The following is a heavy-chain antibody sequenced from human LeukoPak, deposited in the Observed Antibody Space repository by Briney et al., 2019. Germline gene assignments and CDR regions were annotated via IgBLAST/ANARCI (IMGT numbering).Heavy chain of an antibody. J-gene: IGHJ5*02. V-gene: IGHV3-7*03. CDR3: AKDLMRGPYCGGDCYLPWFDP. CDR2: INQDGSEK. Sequence: GGSLRLSCAASGFTFTTYWMSWVRQAPGKGLEWVANINQDGSEKYFVDSVKGRFTISRDNAKNSLYLQMNSLRTEDTALYYCAKDLMRGPYCGGDCYLPWFDPWGQGTLVTVSS. CDR1: GFTFTTYW. D-gene: IGHD2-21*02.